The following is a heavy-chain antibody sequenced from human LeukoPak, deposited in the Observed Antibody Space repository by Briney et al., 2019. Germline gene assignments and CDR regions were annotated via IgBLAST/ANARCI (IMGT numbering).Heavy chain of an antibody. V-gene: IGHV3-23*01. CDR3: ARNSYSTGWYFLDY. CDR2: ISDNGGST. J-gene: IGHJ4*02. CDR1: GFTYITYA. Sequence: PGGSLRLSCAASGFTYITYAMSWVRQAPGKGLEWVSCISDNGGSTYYADSMKGRFTVSRDNSRNTLYLQMNSLRAEDTAVYYCARNSYSTGWYFLDYWGQGTLVTVSS. D-gene: IGHD6-19*01.